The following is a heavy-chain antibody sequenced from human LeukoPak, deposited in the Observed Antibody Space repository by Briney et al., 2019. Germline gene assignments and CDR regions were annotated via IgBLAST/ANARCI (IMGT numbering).Heavy chain of an antibody. CDR2: MQSTGNS. Sequence: SETLSLTCSVSGDSVSTYHWNWIRKPPGKGLEWIGYMQSTGNSNYNPSLKSRVSMSVETSKNRIVLNLSSVTAADTAVYYCARDKRHSYGRYFDHWGQGLLVTVSS. D-gene: IGHD5-18*01. CDR1: GDSVSTYH. V-gene: IGHV4-59*02. CDR3: ARDKRHSYGRYFDH. J-gene: IGHJ4*02.